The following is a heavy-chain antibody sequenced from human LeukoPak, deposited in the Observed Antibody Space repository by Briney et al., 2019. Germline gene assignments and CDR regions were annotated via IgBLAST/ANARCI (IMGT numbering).Heavy chain of an antibody. CDR1: GFTFSSYA. Sequence: GRSLRLSCSASGFTFSSYAMHWVRQAPGKGLEYVSAISNNGGSTYYADSLKGRFTISRDNSKNTLYLQMSSLRPEDTAVYYCVKGYRSGWDYFDYWGQGTLVTVSS. D-gene: IGHD6-19*01. V-gene: IGHV3-64D*09. J-gene: IGHJ4*02. CDR3: VKGYRSGWDYFDY. CDR2: ISNNGGST.